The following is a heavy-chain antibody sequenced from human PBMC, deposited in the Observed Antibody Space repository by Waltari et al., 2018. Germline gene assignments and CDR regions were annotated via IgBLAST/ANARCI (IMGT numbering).Heavy chain of an antibody. CDR1: GFTVGRSG. CDR3: AKERSGSYSGLDY. Sequence: QVQLVASGGGVVQPGGSLSLSCAASGFTVGRSGMHWVRQDPGKGLEWVAFIRYDGSNKYYADSVKGRFTISRDNSKNTLYLQMNSLRAEDTAVYYCAKERSGSYSGLDYWGQGTLVTVSS. CDR2: IRYDGSNK. D-gene: IGHD1-26*01. V-gene: IGHV3-30*02. J-gene: IGHJ4*02.